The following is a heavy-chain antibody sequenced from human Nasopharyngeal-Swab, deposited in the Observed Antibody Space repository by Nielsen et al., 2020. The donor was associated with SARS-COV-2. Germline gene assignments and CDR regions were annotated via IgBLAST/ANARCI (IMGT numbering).Heavy chain of an antibody. CDR3: AREKSNYFDF. CDR1: GGSVSSGDYS. V-gene: IGHV4-30-2*01. CDR2: IYRSGST. D-gene: IGHD6-6*01. Sequence: SETLSLTCAVSGGSVSSGDYSWSWIRQPPGKGLDWIGYIYRSGSTYYNPSLKSRVTISVDRSRNQFSLRLSSLTAADTAVYYCAREKSNYFDFWGQGTLVTVSS. J-gene: IGHJ4*02.